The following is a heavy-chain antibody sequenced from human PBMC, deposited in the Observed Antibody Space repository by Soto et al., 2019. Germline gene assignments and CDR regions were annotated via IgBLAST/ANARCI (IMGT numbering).Heavy chain of an antibody. Sequence: SVNVSRKACVGTFSSYAISFVRQAPGQGLEWLGRIIPIFGTANYAQKFQGRVTITADESTSTAYMELSSLRSEDTAVYYCARAQHNYYYYSVMDVRGQGTTGT. V-gene: IGHV1-69*13. CDR2: IIPIFGTA. J-gene: IGHJ6*02. CDR1: VGTFSSYA. CDR3: ARAQHNYYYYSVMDV.